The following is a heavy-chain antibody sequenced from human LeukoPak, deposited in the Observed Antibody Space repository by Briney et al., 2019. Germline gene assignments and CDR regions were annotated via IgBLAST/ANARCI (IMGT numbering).Heavy chain of an antibody. J-gene: IGHJ4*02. Sequence: ASVKVSCKASGYTSTSYDINWVRQATGQGLEWMGWMNPNSGNTGYAQKFQGRVTMTRNTSISTAYMELSSLRSEDTAVYYCARSLAAAGFGFDYWGQGTLVTVSS. CDR1: GYTSTSYD. CDR2: MNPNSGNT. D-gene: IGHD6-13*01. CDR3: ARSLAAAGFGFDY. V-gene: IGHV1-8*01.